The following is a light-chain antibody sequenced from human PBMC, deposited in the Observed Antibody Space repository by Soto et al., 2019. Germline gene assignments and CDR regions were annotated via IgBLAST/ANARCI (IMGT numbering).Light chain of an antibody. J-gene: IGKJ1*01. CDR1: RGIYTH. Sequence: DIQMTQSPSSLSASVGDRVTITCRASRGIYTHLSWYQQKPGNAPKLLIYSASTLPSGVPSRFSASGSGTDFILTLSALQSEDVGPYFFQTYDKAPWTFGPGTRV. CDR2: SAS. CDR3: QTYDKAPWT. V-gene: IGKV1-27*01.